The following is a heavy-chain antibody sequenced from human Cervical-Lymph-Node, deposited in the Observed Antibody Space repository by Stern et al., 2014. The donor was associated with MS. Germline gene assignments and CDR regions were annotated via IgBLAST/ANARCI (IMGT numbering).Heavy chain of an antibody. CDR3: ALIRRGSSSWYYYYVYGMDV. D-gene: IGHD6-13*01. CDR2: IDWDDDK. J-gene: IGHJ6*02. V-gene: IGHV2-70*01. Sequence: QVTLRESGPALVKPTQTLTLTCNFSGFSLSTSGMCVSWIRQPPGNALEWLALIDWDDDKYYSTSLKTRLTISKDTSKNQVVLSITNMDPVDPATYYCALIRRGSSSWYYYYVYGMDVWGQGTTVTVSS. CDR1: GFSLSTSGMC.